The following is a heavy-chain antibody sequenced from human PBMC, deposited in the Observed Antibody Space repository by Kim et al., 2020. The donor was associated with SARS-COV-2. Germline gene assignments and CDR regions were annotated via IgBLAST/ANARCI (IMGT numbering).Heavy chain of an antibody. J-gene: IGHJ4*02. CDR3: AKNEYGSGSYTRYYFDY. D-gene: IGHD3-10*01. CDR1: GFTFSSYA. CDR2: IYSGGSST. V-gene: IGHV3-23*03. Sequence: GGSLRLSCAASGFTFSSYAMSWVRQAPGKGLEWVSVIYSGGSSTYYADSVKGRFTISRDNSKNTLYLQMNSLRAEDTAVYYCAKNEYGSGSYTRYYFDYWGQGTLVTVSS.